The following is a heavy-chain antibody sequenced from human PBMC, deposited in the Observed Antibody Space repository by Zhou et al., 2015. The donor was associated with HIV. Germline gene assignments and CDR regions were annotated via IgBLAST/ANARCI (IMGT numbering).Heavy chain of an antibody. J-gene: IGHJ6*03. CDR2: IRSKANNYAT. CDR3: SRQGGIAAYYMDV. D-gene: IGHD6-13*01. V-gene: IGHV3-73*01. Sequence: VQLVESGGGVVQPGRSLRLSCAVSGFSFANYALNWVRQASGKGLEWVGRIRSKANNYATAYAASVKGRFTISRDDSKNTAYLQMNSLKTEDTAVYYCSRQGGIAAYYMDVWGKGTTVTVSS. CDR1: GFSFANYA.